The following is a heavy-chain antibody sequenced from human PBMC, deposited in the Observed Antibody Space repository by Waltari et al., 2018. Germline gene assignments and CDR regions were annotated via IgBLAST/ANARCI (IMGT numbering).Heavy chain of an antibody. Sequence: QVQLQQWGAGLLKPAETLSLTSAGYGGSFSGYDWSWIRQPPGKGLEWIGEINHSGSTNYNPPIKSLVTISVDTSKTQFSLKLSSVTAADTVVYYCARGTWIQLWLQTLAFDIWGQGTMVTVSS. V-gene: IGHV4-34*01. CDR3: ARGTWIQLWLQTLAFDI. CDR1: GGSFSGYD. J-gene: IGHJ3*02. D-gene: IGHD5-18*01. CDR2: INHSGST.